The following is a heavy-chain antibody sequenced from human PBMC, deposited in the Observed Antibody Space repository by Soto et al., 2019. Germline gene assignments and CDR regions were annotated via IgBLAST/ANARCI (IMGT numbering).Heavy chain of an antibody. Sequence: EVQLVESGGGLVKPGGSLRLSCAASGFTFSSYSMNWVRQAPGKGLEWVSSISSSSSYIYYADSVKCRFTISRDNAKNSLYRQLNSLRAEDTGVYYCARGWDYDFWSGYYYNYGSGMGDGMDVWGQGTTVPGFS. CDR3: ARGWDYDFWSGYYYNYGSGMGDGMDV. V-gene: IGHV3-21*01. J-gene: IGHJ6*02. CDR2: ISSSSSYI. CDR1: GFTFSSYS. D-gene: IGHD3-3*01.